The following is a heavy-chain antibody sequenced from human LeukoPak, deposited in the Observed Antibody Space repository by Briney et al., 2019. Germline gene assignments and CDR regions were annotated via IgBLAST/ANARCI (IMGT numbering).Heavy chain of an antibody. CDR2: IYYSGNS. CDR1: GGSISSGSHY. V-gene: IGHV4-39*01. CDR3: ARLSYGSGSHYNFYFDF. D-gene: IGHD3-10*01. Sequence: SETLSLTCTVSGGSISSGSHYWGWIRQPPGKELEWVGNIYYSGNSYYNPSLKSRVTISVDASKNQFSLNLSSVTAADTAVYYCARLSYGSGSHYNFYFDFWGQGTLVTVSA. J-gene: IGHJ4*02.